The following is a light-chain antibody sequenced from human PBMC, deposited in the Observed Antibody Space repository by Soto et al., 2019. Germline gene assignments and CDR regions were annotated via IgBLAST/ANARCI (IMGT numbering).Light chain of an antibody. J-gene: IGLJ1*01. CDR1: SSDVGSYNL. V-gene: IGLV2-23*01. Sequence: QSALTQPASVSGSPGQSITISCTGTSSDVGSYNLVSWYQQHPGKAPILIIYEGNKRPSGVSNRFSGSKSGNTASLTISGLQAEDEADYYCCSYAGSSTYVFGTGTKVTVL. CDR2: EGN. CDR3: CSYAGSSTYV.